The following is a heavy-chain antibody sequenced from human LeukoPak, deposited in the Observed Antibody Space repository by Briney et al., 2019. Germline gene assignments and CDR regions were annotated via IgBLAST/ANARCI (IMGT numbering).Heavy chain of an antibody. CDR1: GGSISSCSYY. V-gene: IGHV4-61*02. D-gene: IGHD1-1*01. J-gene: IGHJ4*02. CDR3: ARDSGDQYYFDY. Sequence: PSQTLSLTCTVSGGSISSCSYYWSWIRQPAGKGLEWIGRIYTSGSTNYNPSLKSRVTISVDTSKNQFSLKLSSVTAADTAVYYCARDSGDQYYFDYWGQGTLVTVPS. CDR2: IYTSGST.